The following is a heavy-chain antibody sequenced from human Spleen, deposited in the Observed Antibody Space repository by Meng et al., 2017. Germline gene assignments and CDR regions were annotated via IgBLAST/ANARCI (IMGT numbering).Heavy chain of an antibody. Sequence: QVQIQQGGAGLLKPSETLSLTCVVSGGSCSDYYWSWIRQPPGKGLEWIGEINHSGSTNYNPSLESRATISVDTSQNNLSLKLSSVTAADSAVYYCARGPTTMAHDFDYWGQGTLVTVSS. CDR2: INHSGST. V-gene: IGHV4-34*01. J-gene: IGHJ4*02. CDR3: ARGPTTMAHDFDY. D-gene: IGHD4-11*01. CDR1: GGSCSDYY.